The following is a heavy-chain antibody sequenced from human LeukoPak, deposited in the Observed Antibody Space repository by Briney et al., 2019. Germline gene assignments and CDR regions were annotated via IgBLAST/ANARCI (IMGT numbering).Heavy chain of an antibody. V-gene: IGHV1-69*05. CDR2: IIPIFGTA. Sequence: SVKVSCKASGGTFSSYAISWVRQAPGQGLEWMGGIIPIFGTANYAQKFQGRVTITTDESTSTAYMELSSLRSEDTAVYYCAREHCSSTSCYQVYNWFDPWGHGTLVTVSS. J-gene: IGHJ5*02. CDR1: GGTFSSYA. CDR3: AREHCSSTSCYQVYNWFDP. D-gene: IGHD2-2*01.